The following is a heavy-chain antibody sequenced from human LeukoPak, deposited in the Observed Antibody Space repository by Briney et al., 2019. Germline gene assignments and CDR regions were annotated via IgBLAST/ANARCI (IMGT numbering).Heavy chain of an antibody. Sequence: SETLSLTCTVSGGSISSYYWSWIRQPAGKGLEWIGRIYTSGSTNYNPSLKSRVTISVDTSKNQFSLKLSSVTAADTAVYYCARRSRAVAGRLAFDPWGQGTLVTVSS. CDR1: GGSISSYY. V-gene: IGHV4-4*07. CDR3: ARRSRAVAGRLAFDP. D-gene: IGHD6-19*01. CDR2: IYTSGST. J-gene: IGHJ5*02.